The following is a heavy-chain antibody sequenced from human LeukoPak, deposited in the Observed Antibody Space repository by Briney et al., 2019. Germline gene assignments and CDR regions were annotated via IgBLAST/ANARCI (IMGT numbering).Heavy chain of an antibody. CDR3: ARGANWFDP. D-gene: IGHD4/OR15-4a*01. V-gene: IGHV3-21*01. CDR1: GFTFNTFN. Sequence: PGGSLRLSCAASGFTFNTFNMNWVRQAPGKGLEWVSSITSGGDYIYYADSVKGRFTTSRDNAKNSLSLQLNSLRVEDTAVYYCARGANWFDPWGQGTLVTVSS. CDR2: ITSGGDYI. J-gene: IGHJ5*02.